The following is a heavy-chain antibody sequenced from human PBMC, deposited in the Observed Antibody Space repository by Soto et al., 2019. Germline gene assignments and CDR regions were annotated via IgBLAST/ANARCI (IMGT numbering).Heavy chain of an antibody. J-gene: IGHJ3*02. D-gene: IGHD3-22*01. Sequence: ASVKVSCKTSGYSFNDHYMHWVRQAPGQGPEWMGWIIPHSGSTKYAQNLQGRVTMTRDTSISTIYMELSRLTSDDTAVYYCAIDSSGLQSSLDIWGPGTLVTVSS. CDR2: IIPHSGST. V-gene: IGHV1-2*02. CDR1: GYSFNDHY. CDR3: AIDSSGLQSSLDI.